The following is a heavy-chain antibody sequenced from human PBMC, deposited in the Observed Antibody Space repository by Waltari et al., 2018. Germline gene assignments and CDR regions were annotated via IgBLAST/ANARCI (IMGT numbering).Heavy chain of an antibody. CDR1: GGTFSSYA. D-gene: IGHD2-21*01. Sequence: QVQLVQSGAEVKKPGSSVKVSCKASGGTFSSYAISWVRQAPGQGLEWMGGIIPIFGTANYAQKFQGRVTITADKSTSTAYMELSSLRSEDTAVYYCARTDQVVVIAGYWYFDLWGRGTLVTVSS. J-gene: IGHJ2*01. V-gene: IGHV1-69*14. CDR2: IIPIFGTA. CDR3: ARTDQVVVIAGYWYFDL.